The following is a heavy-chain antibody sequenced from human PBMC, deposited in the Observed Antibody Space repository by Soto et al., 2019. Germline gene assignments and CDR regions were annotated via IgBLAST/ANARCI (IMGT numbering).Heavy chain of an antibody. CDR2: IYSSGNT. D-gene: IGHD3-3*02. J-gene: IGHJ5*02. V-gene: IGHV4-4*07. CDR1: GGTISGYY. Sequence: SETLSLTCSVSGGTISGYYWTWIRQPAGKGLEWIGRIYSSGNTKYNPSLQSRVTMSLDTSNNQFSLRLTSVTAADTAVYYCARAQPFSDWFDTWGQGTLVTVSS. CDR3: ARAQPFSDWFDT.